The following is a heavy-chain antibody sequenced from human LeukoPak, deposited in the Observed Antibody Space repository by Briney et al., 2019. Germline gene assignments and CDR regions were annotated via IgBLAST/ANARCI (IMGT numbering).Heavy chain of an antibody. CDR3: ASLLSGYDGSPIGMDV. V-gene: IGHV4-39*07. J-gene: IGHJ6*02. D-gene: IGHD5-12*01. CDR2: IYYSGNT. CDR1: GGSISNSSYY. Sequence: SETLSLTCTVSGGSISNSSYYWGWIRQPPGKGLEWIGSIYYSGNTFYNPSLKSRVTISVDTSKNQFSLKLSSVTAADTAVYYCASLLSGYDGSPIGMDVWGQGTTVTVSS.